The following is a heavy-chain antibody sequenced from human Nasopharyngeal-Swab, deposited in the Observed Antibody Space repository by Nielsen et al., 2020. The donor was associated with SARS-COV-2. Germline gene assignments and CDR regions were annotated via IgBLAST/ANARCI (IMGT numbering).Heavy chain of an antibody. Sequence: GESLKISCTASGFIFNKAWVRWVRQAPGEGLEWVGRSKTKTDSEPADYATPVKGRFIISRDDSKNTVYLQMDSLKTEDTAMYYCTTDLHDFGDLDYWGRGTLVTVSS. CDR1: GFIFNKAW. D-gene: IGHD3/OR15-3a*01. CDR3: TTDLHDFGDLDY. CDR2: SKTKTDSEPA. V-gene: IGHV3-15*01. J-gene: IGHJ4*02.